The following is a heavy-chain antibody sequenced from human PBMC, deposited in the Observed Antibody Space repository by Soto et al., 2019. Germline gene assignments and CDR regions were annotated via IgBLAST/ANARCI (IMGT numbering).Heavy chain of an antibody. CDR1: GGSISSSSYY. D-gene: IGHD2-15*01. Sequence: SETLSLTCTVSGGSISSSSYYWGWIRQPPGKGLEWIGSIYYSGSTYYNPSLKSRVTISVDTSKNQFSLKLSSVTAADTAVYYCARLVLAVAAMRGASGGFDYWGQGTLVTVSS. CDR2: IYYSGST. CDR3: ARLVLAVAAMRGASGGFDY. V-gene: IGHV4-39*01. J-gene: IGHJ4*02.